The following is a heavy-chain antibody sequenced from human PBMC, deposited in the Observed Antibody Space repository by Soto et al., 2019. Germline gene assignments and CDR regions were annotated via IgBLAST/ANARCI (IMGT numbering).Heavy chain of an antibody. CDR3: ARDRGGMEGFDY. CDR2: INSDGSSS. CDR1: GFTFSSYW. V-gene: IGHV3-74*01. D-gene: IGHD1-26*01. J-gene: IGHJ4*02. Sequence: GGSLRLSCAASGFTFSSYWMHWVRQAPGKGLVWVSRINSDGSSSSYADSVKGRFTISRDNAKNTLYLQMNSLRAEDTAVYYCARDRGGMEGFDYWGQGTLVTVSS.